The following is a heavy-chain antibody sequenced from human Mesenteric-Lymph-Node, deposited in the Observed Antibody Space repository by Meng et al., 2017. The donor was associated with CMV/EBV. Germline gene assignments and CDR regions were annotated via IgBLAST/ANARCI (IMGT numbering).Heavy chain of an antibody. D-gene: IGHD6-6*01. J-gene: IGHJ4*02. Sequence: GESLKISCAVSGFTFSSYAIAWVRQAPGMGLEWVSIIHRDDTTRYYADSVKGRFTISRDYSKSTVYLQMNSLRAEDAAVYYCARGVSVYASSSSSFFDFWGQGTRVTVSS. CDR3: ARGVSVYASSSSSFFDF. CDR2: IHRDDTTR. CDR1: GFTFSSYA. V-gene: IGHV3-23*03.